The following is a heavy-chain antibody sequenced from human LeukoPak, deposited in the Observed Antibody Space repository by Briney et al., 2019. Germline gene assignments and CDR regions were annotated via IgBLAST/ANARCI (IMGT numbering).Heavy chain of an antibody. J-gene: IGHJ4*02. Sequence: ASVKVSCKASGYPFTGYYMHWVRQAPGQGLEWMGWINPNSGGTNYAQKFQGRVTMTRDTSISTAYMELSRLRSDDTAVYYCARDGYDILTGYYFDYWGQGTLVTVSS. CDR1: GYPFTGYY. CDR3: ARDGYDILTGYYFDY. CDR2: INPNSGGT. V-gene: IGHV1-2*02. D-gene: IGHD3-9*01.